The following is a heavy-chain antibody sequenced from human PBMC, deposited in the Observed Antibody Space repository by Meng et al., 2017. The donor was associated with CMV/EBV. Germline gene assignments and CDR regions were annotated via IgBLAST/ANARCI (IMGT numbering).Heavy chain of an antibody. CDR1: GFTFSSYA. CDR3: AKSAVVPAAMGIDY. Sequence: GESLKISCAASGFTFSSYAMSWVRQAPGKGLEWVSVIYSGGSSTYYADSVKGRFTISRDNSKNTLYLQMNSLRAEDTAVYYCAKSAVVPAAMGIDYWGQGTLVTVSS. CDR2: IYSGGSST. D-gene: IGHD2-2*01. J-gene: IGHJ4*02. V-gene: IGHV3-23*03.